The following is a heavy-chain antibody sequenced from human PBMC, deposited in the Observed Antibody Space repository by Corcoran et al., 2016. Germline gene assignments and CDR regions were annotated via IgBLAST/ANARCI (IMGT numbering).Heavy chain of an antibody. CDR1: GFTFSSYS. V-gene: IGHV3-48*02. CDR2: ISSSSSTI. D-gene: IGHD3-10*01. Sequence: EVQLVESGGGLVQPGGSLRLSCAASGFTFSSYSMNWVRQAPGKGLEWVSYISSSSSTIYYADSVKGRFTISRDNAKNSLYLQMNSLRDEDTAVYYCARDVLNPSAKWFGSFDPWGQGTLVTVSS. J-gene: IGHJ5*02. CDR3: ARDVLNPSAKWFGSFDP.